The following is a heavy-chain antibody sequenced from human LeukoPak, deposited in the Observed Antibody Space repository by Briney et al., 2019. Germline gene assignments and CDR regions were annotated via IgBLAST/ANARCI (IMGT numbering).Heavy chain of an antibody. CDR1: GASIRGSSYY. CDR3: ARDVPSYTLGYFDL. CDR2: IYYSGST. Sequence: PSETLSLTCTVSGASIRGSSYYWAWIRQTPGKGLDWIGSIYYSGSTHYNPSLKSRVTISVDKSKNQFSLKLSSVTAADTAVYYCARDVPSYTLGYFDLWGRGTLVTVSS. D-gene: IGHD3-16*01. J-gene: IGHJ2*01. V-gene: IGHV4-39*07.